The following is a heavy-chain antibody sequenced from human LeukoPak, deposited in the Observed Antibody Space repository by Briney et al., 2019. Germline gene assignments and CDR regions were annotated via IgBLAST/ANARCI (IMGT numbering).Heavy chain of an antibody. V-gene: IGHV4-4*07. J-gene: IGHJ2*01. CDR2: IYTSGST. CDR3: ASRARDGYKENGYFDL. CDR1: GGSISNYY. Sequence: ESSETLSLTCTVSGGSISNYYWSWIRQPAVKGLEWIGRIYTSGSTNYNPSLKSRVTMSIDTSKNQLSLKLRSVTAADTAVYYCASRARDGYKENGYFDLWGRGTLVTVSS. D-gene: IGHD5-24*01.